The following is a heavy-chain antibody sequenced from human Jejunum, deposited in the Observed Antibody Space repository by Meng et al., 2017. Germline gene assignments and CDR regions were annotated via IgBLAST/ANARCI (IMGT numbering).Heavy chain of an antibody. CDR1: GFTFSNHY. Sequence: GESLKISCAASGFTFSNHYMSWVRQAPGKGLEWVANIKEDGSGEYYVDSVKGRFTISRDNAKNSLNLQMNSLRAEDTAMYYCARGASLGFWGQGTLVT. CDR2: IKEDGSGE. J-gene: IGHJ1*01. D-gene: IGHD2-2*03. V-gene: IGHV3-7*01. CDR3: ARGASLGF.